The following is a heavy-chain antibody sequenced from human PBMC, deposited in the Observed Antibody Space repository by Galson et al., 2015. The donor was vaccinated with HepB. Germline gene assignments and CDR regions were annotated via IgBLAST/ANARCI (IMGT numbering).Heavy chain of an antibody. CDR1: GYTFSSYS. V-gene: IGHV1-2*02. CDR3: AREGHCDSTSCSLDY. CDR2: INPNSGVP. J-gene: IGHJ4*02. D-gene: IGHD2-2*01. Sequence: SVKVSCKASGYTFSSYSITWVRQAPGQGLEWMGWINPNSGVPNYAQKFQGRVTMTRDTSISTVYMELSRLRSDDTALYHCAREGHCDSTSCSLDYWGQGTLVTVAS.